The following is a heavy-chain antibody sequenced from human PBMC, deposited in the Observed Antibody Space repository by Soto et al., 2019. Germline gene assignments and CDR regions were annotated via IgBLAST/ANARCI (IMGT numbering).Heavy chain of an antibody. J-gene: IGHJ4*02. Sequence: GGSLRLSCAASGFTFSSYSMNWVRQAPGKGLEWVSYISSSSSTIYYADSVKGRFTISRDNAKNSLYLQMNSLRAEDTAVYYCARSRRVTTLWYFDYWGQGTLVTVSS. CDR3: ARSRRVTTLWYFDY. V-gene: IGHV3-48*01. D-gene: IGHD4-17*01. CDR1: GFTFSSYS. CDR2: ISSSSSTI.